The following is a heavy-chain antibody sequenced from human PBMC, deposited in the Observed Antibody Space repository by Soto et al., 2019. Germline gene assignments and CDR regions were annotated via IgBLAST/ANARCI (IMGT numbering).Heavy chain of an antibody. V-gene: IGHV3-66*01. D-gene: IGHD6-19*01. CDR1: GFTVSSNY. CDR3: ARCYSSGWYGLFDY. J-gene: IGHJ4*02. CDR2: IYSGGST. Sequence: EVQLVESGGGLVQPGGSLRLSCAASGFTVSSNYMSWVRQVPGKGLEWVSVIYSGGSTYYADSVKGRFTISRDNSKNTLYLQMNSLRAEDTAVYYCARCYSSGWYGLFDYWGQGTLVTVSS.